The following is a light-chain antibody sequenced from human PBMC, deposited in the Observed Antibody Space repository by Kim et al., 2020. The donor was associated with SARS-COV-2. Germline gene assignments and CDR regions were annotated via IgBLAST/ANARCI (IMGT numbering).Light chain of an antibody. CDR3: QQYGSSPLWT. CDR1: QSVSSSY. J-gene: IGKJ1*01. CDR2: GAS. Sequence: EIVLTQSPGTLSLSPGERATLSCRASQSVSSSYLAWYQQKPGQAPRLLIYGASSRATGIPDRCSGSGSGTDFTLTISRLEPEDFAVYYCQQYGSSPLWTFGQGTKVDIK. V-gene: IGKV3-20*01.